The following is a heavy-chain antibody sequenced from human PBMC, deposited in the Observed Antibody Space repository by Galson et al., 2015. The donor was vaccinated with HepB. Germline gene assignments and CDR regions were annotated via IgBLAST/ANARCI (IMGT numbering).Heavy chain of an antibody. V-gene: IGHV1-69*10. CDR3: AGYGGTGYSSLRHNWFDP. Sequence: SVKVSCKASGVTFSSYAISWVRQAPGQGLEWMGGIIPIVGIANYAQKFQGRVTITADKSTSTAYMELSSLISEDTAVYYCAGYGGTGYSSLRHNWFDPWGQGTLVTVSS. J-gene: IGHJ5*02. D-gene: IGHD6-19*01. CDR2: IIPIVGIA. CDR1: GVTFSSYA.